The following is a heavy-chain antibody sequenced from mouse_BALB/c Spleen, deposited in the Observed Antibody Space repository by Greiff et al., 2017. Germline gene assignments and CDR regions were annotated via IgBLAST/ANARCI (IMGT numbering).Heavy chain of an antibody. CDR2: IRSKSNNYAT. J-gene: IGHJ3*01. D-gene: IGHD2-4*01. CDR3: VRGYDYGQFAY. CDR1: GFTFNTYA. V-gene: IGHV10-3*03. Sequence: EVQLVESGGGLVQPKGSLKLSCAASGFTFNTYAMHWVCQAPGKGLEWVARIRSKSNNYATYYADSVKDRFTISRDDSQSMLYLQMNNLKTEDTAMYYCVRGYDYGQFAYWGQGTLVTVSA.